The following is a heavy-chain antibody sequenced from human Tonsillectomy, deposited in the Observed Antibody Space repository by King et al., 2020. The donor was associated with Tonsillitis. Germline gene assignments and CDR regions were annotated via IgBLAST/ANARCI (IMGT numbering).Heavy chain of an antibody. CDR1: GGSISSGSYY. CDR2: IYTSGST. D-gene: IGHD2-2*01. V-gene: IGHV4-61*02. CDR3: ARVYCSSTSCYYFDY. J-gene: IGHJ4*02. Sequence: HVQLQESGPGLVKPSQTLSLTCTVSGGSISSGSYYWSWIRQPAGKGLEWIGRIYTSGSTNYNPSLKSRVTMSVDTSKNQFSLKLSSVTAADTAVYYCARVYCSSTSCYYFDYWGQGTLVTVSS.